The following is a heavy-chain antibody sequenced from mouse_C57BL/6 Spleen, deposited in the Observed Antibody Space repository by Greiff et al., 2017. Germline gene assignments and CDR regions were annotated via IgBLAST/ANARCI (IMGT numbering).Heavy chain of an antibody. CDR3: ARNSALYYFDY. Sequence: QVQLKESGPGLVQPSQSLSITCTVSGFSLTSYGVHWVRQSPGKGLEWLGVIWSGGSTDYNAAFISRLSISKDNSKSQVFFTMNSLQADDTAIDYCARNSALYYFDYWGQGTTLTVSS. J-gene: IGHJ2*01. CDR2: IWSGGST. V-gene: IGHV2-2*01. CDR1: GFSLTSYG.